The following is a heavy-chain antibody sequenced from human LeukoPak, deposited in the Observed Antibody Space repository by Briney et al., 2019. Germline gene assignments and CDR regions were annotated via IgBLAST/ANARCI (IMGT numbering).Heavy chain of an antibody. J-gene: IGHJ5*02. V-gene: IGHV3-33*06. CDR2: IWYDGSNK. CDR1: GFTFSSYG. CDR3: AKAHTVTTLYWFDP. D-gene: IGHD4-17*01. Sequence: GRSLRLSCAASGFTFSSYGMHWVRQAPGKGLEWVAVIWYDGSNKYYTDSVKGRFTISRDNSKNTLYLQMNSLRGADTAVYYCAKAHTVTTLYWFDPWGQGTLVTVSS.